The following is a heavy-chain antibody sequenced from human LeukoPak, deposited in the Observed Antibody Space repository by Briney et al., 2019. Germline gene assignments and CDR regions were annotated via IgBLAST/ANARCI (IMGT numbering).Heavy chain of an antibody. CDR1: GVTFSSYS. CDR3: ARVQIEGLNWFDP. CDR2: ISSSSSYI. D-gene: IGHD2-21*01. V-gene: IGHV3-21*01. J-gene: IGHJ5*02. Sequence: GGSLRLSCAPSGVTFSSYSMNGVRQAPGKGLGWVSFISSSSSYIYYAPHLKGRFTISRENAKNSLHLQMNSLSAEDTAVYYCARVQIEGLNWFDPWGQGTMVTVSS.